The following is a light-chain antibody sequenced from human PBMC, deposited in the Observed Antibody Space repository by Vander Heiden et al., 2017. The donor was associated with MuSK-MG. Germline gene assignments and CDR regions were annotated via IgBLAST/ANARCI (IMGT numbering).Light chain of an antibody. CDR1: QSVSSY. Sequence: EIVLTQSPATLSLSPGDRATLSCRPSQSVSSYLDWYQQKPGQAPRLLIYDASNRASGIPARFSGSGYGTDFTLTISSLEPEDFAVYYCQQPSNWPPWMFGQGTKVEIK. CDR3: QQPSNWPPWM. J-gene: IGKJ1*01. V-gene: IGKV3-11*01. CDR2: DAS.